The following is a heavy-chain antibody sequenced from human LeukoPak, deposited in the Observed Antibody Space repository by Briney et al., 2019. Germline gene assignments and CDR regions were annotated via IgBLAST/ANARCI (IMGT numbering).Heavy chain of an antibody. CDR3: ARVVSRGYYFIDY. Sequence: GGSLRPSCAASGFTVSSNYMSWVRQAPGKGLEWVSILYASGSAYYADSVKGRFTISRDNSKNTLYLQMNSLRAEDTAVYYCARVVSRGYYFIDYWGQGTLVTVSA. J-gene: IGHJ4*02. D-gene: IGHD3-22*01. V-gene: IGHV3-53*01. CDR2: LYASGSA. CDR1: GFTVSSNY.